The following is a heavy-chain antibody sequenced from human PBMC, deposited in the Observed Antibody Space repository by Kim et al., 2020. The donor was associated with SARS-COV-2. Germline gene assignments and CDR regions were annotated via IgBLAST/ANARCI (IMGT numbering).Heavy chain of an antibody. D-gene: IGHD3-22*01. Sequence: PHHRSRVSISVDTSKNQFSLKLSSVTAADTAVYYCVRGPTDYSISGYYSEWGQGILVTVSS. CDR3: VRGPTDYSISGYYSE. V-gene: IGHV4-59*09. J-gene: IGHJ1*01.